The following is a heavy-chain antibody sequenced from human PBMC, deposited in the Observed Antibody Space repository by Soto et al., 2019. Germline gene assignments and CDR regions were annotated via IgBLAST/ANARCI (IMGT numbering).Heavy chain of an antibody. CDR3: ARTFAYYYDSSGYYLGGYYYYGMDV. V-gene: IGHV2-70*01. D-gene: IGHD3-22*01. Sequence: SGPTLVNPTQTLTLTCTFSGFSLSTSGMCVSWIRQPPGKALEWLALIDWDDDKYYSTSLKTRLTISKDTSKNQVVLTMTNMDPVDTATYYCARTFAYYYDSSGYYLGGYYYYGMDVWGQGTTVTISS. CDR1: GFSLSTSGMC. CDR2: IDWDDDK. J-gene: IGHJ6*02.